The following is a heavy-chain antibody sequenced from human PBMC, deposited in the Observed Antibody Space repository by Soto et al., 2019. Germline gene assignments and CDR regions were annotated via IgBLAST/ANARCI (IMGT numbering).Heavy chain of an antibody. Sequence: QVQLQQWGAGLLKPSETLSLTCAVYGGSFSGYYWSWIRQPPGKGLEWIGEINHSGSTNYNPSLKRRVTISVDTSKNQVPLKLSAVTAADTAVYYCARGEYDDYVWGSYPSWGQGTLVTVSS. CDR1: GGSFSGYY. CDR3: ARGEYDDYVWGSYPS. CDR2: INHSGST. J-gene: IGHJ5*02. V-gene: IGHV4-34*01. D-gene: IGHD3-16*02.